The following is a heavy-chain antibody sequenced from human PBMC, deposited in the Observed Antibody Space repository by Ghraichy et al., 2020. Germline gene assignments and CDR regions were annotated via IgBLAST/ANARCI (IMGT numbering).Heavy chain of an antibody. Sequence: SETLSLTCTVSGGSISSYFWSWIRQPPGKGLEWIGDLHHSGSTNYNPSLKSRVTISIDTTKNQFSLKLRSVTAADTAVYYCARPGITGTPSPFDYWGQGNLVTVSS. J-gene: IGHJ4*02. D-gene: IGHD1-20*01. CDR2: LHHSGST. V-gene: IGHV4-59*08. CDR1: GGSISSYF. CDR3: ARPGITGTPSPFDY.